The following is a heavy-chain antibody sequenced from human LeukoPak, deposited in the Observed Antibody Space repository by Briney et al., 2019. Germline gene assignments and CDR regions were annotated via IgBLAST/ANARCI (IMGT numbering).Heavy chain of an antibody. V-gene: IGHV4-38-2*02. CDR2: IYHSGIT. CDR1: GYSISSGYH. CDR3: ASSLGYYGSGSSWFDP. J-gene: IGHJ5*02. Sequence: SETLSLTCTVSGYSISSGYHWGWIRQPPGKGLEWIGSIYHSGITYYNPSLKSRVTISVDTSKNQFSLKLSSVTAADTAVYYCASSLGYYGSGSSWFDPWGQGTLVTVSS. D-gene: IGHD3-10*01.